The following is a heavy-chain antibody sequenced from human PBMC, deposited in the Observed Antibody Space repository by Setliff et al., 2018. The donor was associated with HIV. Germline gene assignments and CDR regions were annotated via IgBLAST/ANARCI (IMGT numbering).Heavy chain of an antibody. Sequence: ASVKVSCKASGYTFTNYFMHWVRQAPGEGLEWVERVDPEDGETRYAMKFQGSVTISADTSTDTTYLSLTSLRSQDTAVYYCATVRIVGATEFDYWGQGTVVTVSS. CDR3: ATVRIVGATEFDY. V-gene: IGHV1-69-2*01. CDR1: GYTFTNYF. CDR2: VDPEDGET. J-gene: IGHJ4*02. D-gene: IGHD1-26*01.